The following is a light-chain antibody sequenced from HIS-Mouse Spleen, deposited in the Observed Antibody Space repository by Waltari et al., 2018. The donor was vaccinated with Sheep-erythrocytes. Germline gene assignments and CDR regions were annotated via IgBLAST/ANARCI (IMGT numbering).Light chain of an antibody. V-gene: IGLV2-11*01. CDR2: DVS. CDR1: SSDVGGYNY. CDR3: CSDAGSYNHV. J-gene: IGLJ1*01. Sequence: QSALTQPRSVSGSPGQSVTISCTGTSSDVGGYNYVSWYQQHPGKAPKLMIYDVSNRPSGVSDRFSGSKSGKPAALTISGLQAEDEADYYCCSDAGSYNHVFATGTKVTVL.